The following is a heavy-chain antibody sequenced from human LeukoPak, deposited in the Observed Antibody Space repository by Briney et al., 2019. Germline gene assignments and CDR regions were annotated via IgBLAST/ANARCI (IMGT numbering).Heavy chain of an antibody. CDR2: TNPSGDST. J-gene: IGHJ6*02. D-gene: IGHD2-21*02. CDR3: ARDLTYCGGDCYLAYSYGMDV. Sequence: ASVKVSCKASGYTFTSYAMNWVRQAPGQGLEWMGITNPSGDSTNYAQRFQGRVTMTSDSSTSTVYMELSSLRSEDTAVYYCARDLTYCGGDCYLAYSYGMDVWGQGTTVTVSS. V-gene: IGHV1-46*01. CDR1: GYTFTSYA.